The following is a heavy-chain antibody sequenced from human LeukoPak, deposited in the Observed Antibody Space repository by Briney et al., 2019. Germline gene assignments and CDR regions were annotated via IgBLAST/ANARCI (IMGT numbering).Heavy chain of an antibody. J-gene: IGHJ4*02. CDR1: GGSFSGYY. V-gene: IGHV4-34*01. CDR2: INHSGST. D-gene: IGHD3-10*01. CDR3: ARDYYY. Sequence: PSETLSLTCAVYGGSFSGYYWSWIRQPPGKGLEWIREINHSGSTNYNPSLKSRVTISVDTSKNQFSLKLSSVTAADTAVYYCARDYYYWGQGTLVTVSS.